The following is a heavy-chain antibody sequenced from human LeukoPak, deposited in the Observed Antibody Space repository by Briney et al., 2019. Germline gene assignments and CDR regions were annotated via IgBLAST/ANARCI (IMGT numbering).Heavy chain of an antibody. J-gene: IGHJ4*02. Sequence: GSLRLSCAGSGFTFSSYWMTWVRQAPGKGLEWVAYMKQDGSEIYYVDSVKGRFTISRDNANNSLYLQMNSLRAEDTALYYCARGVYQFDYWGQGTLVTVSS. CDR1: GFTFSSYW. D-gene: IGHD3-16*02. CDR3: ARGVYQFDY. V-gene: IGHV3-7*01. CDR2: MKQDGSEI.